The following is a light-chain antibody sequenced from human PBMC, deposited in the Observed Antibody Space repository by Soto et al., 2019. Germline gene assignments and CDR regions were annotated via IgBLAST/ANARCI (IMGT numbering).Light chain of an antibody. Sequence: QSVLIQPRSVSGSPGQSVTISCTGTSSDVGVYKYVSWYRQHPGKAPKLMIYDVITRPSGVPDRFSGSKSGNTASLTISGLQAEDEDDYYCCSYAGDYTFVFGTGTKLTVL. CDR1: SSDVGVYKY. V-gene: IGLV2-11*01. CDR3: CSYAGDYTFV. CDR2: DVI. J-gene: IGLJ1*01.